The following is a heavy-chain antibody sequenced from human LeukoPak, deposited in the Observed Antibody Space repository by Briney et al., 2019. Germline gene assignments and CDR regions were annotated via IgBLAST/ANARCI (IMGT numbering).Heavy chain of an antibody. V-gene: IGHV3-7*03. CDR1: GLTFSKYW. D-gene: IGHD2-21*02. CDR3: VSRGCTAGACFLSSFNCFDH. CDR2: INQDGSER. J-gene: IGHJ4*02. Sequence: PGGSLRLSCAASGLTFSKYWLTWVRQAPGKGLEWVANINQDGSERTSVDSVKGRFTIPRDNAKTSMYLQMNSLKDKDTVVYHCVSRGCTAGACFLSSFNCFDHWGQGSLVTVSS.